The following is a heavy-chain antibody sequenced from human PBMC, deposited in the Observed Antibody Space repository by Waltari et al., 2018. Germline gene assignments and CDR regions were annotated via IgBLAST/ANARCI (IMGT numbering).Heavy chain of an antibody. V-gene: IGHV4-34*02. CDR1: GGSLSGYH. J-gene: IGHJ6*03. D-gene: IGHD3-3*01. CDR3: ARVFGYYYCYMDV. Sequence: QVQLQQWGAGLLKPSETLSLTCDVSGGSLSGYHWTWIRQPPGKGLEWIGEINDRGRTTYNPPLESRVNGSIDPANNQFSLRVRSVTAADTAVYYCARVFGYYYCYMDVWGKGTTVTISS. CDR2: INDRGRT.